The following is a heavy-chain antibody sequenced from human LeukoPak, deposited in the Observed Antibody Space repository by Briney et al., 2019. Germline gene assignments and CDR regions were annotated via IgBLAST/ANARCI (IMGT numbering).Heavy chain of an antibody. CDR1: GGSISSSSYY. CDR3: ASLPYYDFWSGYFPFDY. Sequence: SETLSLTCTVSGGSISSSSYYWGWIRQPPGKGLEWIGSIYYSGSTYYNPSLKSRVTISVDTSKNQFSLKLSSVTAADTAVYYCASLPYYDFWSGYFPFDYWGQGTLVTVSS. V-gene: IGHV4-39*01. D-gene: IGHD3-3*01. J-gene: IGHJ4*02. CDR2: IYYSGST.